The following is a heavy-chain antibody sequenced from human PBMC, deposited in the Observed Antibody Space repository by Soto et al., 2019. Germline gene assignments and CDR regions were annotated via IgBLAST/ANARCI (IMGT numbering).Heavy chain of an antibody. CDR1: GYTFTSYD. Sequence: ASVKGSCKASGYTFTSYDINWVRQATGQGLEWMGWINPNNGNTKYAQKFQGRVTITRDTSASTAYMELSSLRSEDTAVYYCARDQGGLHPLAEYYYYYYGMDVWGQGTTVTVSS. CDR2: INPNNGNT. V-gene: IGHV1-8*01. J-gene: IGHJ6*02. D-gene: IGHD2-15*01. CDR3: ARDQGGLHPLAEYYYYYYGMDV.